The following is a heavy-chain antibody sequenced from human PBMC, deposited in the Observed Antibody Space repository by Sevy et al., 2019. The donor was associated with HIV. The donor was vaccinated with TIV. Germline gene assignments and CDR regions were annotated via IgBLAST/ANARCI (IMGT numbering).Heavy chain of an antibody. CDR2: FDPEDGER. J-gene: IGHJ4*02. CDR1: GKNLNDLP. V-gene: IGHV1-24*01. D-gene: IGHD3-16*01. CDR3: ATTREYYEDNSGYLDY. Sequence: PSVKVSCKVSGKNLNDLPMHWVRQAPGKGLEWMGRFDPEDGERSYEKKFQGRVTMTEDTSRDKAYMELNSLRSEDTAMYYCATTREYYEDNSGYLDYWGQGILVTVSS.